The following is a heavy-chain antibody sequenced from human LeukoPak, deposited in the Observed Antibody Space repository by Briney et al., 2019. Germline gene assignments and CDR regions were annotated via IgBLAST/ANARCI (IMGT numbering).Heavy chain of an antibody. Sequence: PGGSLRLSCAASGFTFSYAMSWVRQAPGKGLEWVSAISGSGGSTYYADSVKGRFTISRDNSKNTLYLQMNSLRADDTAVYYCAKRRGLELTYYYHMDVWGKGTTVTVSS. CDR2: ISGSGGST. J-gene: IGHJ6*03. CDR3: AKRRGLELTYYYHMDV. V-gene: IGHV3-23*01. D-gene: IGHD1-7*01. CDR1: GFTFSYA.